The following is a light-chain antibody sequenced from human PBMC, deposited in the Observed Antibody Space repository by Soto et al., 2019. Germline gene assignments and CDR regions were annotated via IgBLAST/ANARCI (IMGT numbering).Light chain of an antibody. J-gene: IGKJ2*01. Sequence: EIVMTQSPDTLSVSPGEGATLSCRASQSVDSNLAWYQQKPGQAPRLLIYAASARATGIPARFSGSGSGTEFTLTISSLQSEDFAIYYCQQYNNWPPSYTFGQGTKLEIK. CDR1: QSVDSN. CDR2: AAS. V-gene: IGKV3-15*01. CDR3: QQYNNWPPSYT.